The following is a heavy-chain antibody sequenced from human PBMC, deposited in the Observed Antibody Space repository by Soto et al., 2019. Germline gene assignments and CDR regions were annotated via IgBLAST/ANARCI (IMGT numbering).Heavy chain of an antibody. V-gene: IGHV1-24*01. CDR2: FDPEDGET. CDR3: ATDSLGFAIFGVAKFDY. Sequence: QVQLVQSGAEVKKPGASVKVSCKVSGYTLTELSMHWVRQAPGKGLEWMGGFDPEDGETIYAQKLQGRVTMTEDTSTDTAYMELSRLRSEDTAVYYCATDSLGFAIFGVAKFDYWGQGTLVTVSS. CDR1: GYTLTELS. J-gene: IGHJ4*02. D-gene: IGHD3-3*01.